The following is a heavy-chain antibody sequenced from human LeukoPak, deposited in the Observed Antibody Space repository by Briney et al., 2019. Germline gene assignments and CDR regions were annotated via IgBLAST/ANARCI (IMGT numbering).Heavy chain of an antibody. CDR2: INPNSGGT. V-gene: IGHV1-2*02. Sequence: ASVKVSCKASGYTFTSYYMHWVRQAPGQGLEWMGWINPNSGGTNYAQKFQGRVTMTRDTSISTAYMELSRLRSDDTAVYYCARAVPYYYGSGSYYNGEFDYWGQGTLVTVSS. CDR1: GYTFTSYY. D-gene: IGHD3-10*01. J-gene: IGHJ4*02. CDR3: ARAVPYYYGSGSYYNGEFDY.